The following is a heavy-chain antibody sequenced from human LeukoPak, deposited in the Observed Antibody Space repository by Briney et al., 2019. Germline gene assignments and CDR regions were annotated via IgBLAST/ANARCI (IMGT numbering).Heavy chain of an antibody. V-gene: IGHV1-69*05. D-gene: IGHD4-11*01. CDR2: IIPLSGAT. CDR3: ARVGIKYSTPHYFDY. CDR1: GGTFSSYA. Sequence: GASVKVSCKASGGTFSSYAINWVRQAPGQGLEWMGGIIPLSGATHYAQKIQDRLTLTTDESTSTAYMELSSLRSEDTALYFCARVGIKYSTPHYFDYWGQGTLATVSS. J-gene: IGHJ4*02.